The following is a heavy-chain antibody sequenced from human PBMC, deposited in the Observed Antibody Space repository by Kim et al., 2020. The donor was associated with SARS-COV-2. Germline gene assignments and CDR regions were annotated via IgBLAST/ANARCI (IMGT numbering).Heavy chain of an antibody. V-gene: IGHV3-30*03. D-gene: IGHD1-1*01. Sequence: GGSLRLSCVASGITFSRSGMHWVRQAPGKELDWVAFISYDGTSKDYTDAVKGRFTISRDNSKNTLYLQMNTLRGEDSAVYYCARDRAGTDIDHWGQGALVTVSS. CDR3: ARDRAGTDIDH. CDR2: ISYDGTSK. CDR1: GITFSRSG. J-gene: IGHJ4*02.